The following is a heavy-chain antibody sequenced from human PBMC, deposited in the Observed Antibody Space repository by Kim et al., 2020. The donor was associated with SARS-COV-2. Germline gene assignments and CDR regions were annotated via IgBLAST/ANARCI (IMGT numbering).Heavy chain of an antibody. CDR3: ARVVYSSGWYFFDY. D-gene: IGHD6-19*01. J-gene: IGHJ4*02. V-gene: IGHV3-64*02. Sequence: YADSVKSGFTDSSDDYQNTLYLQIGSLRPEDTAVFYCARVVYSSGWYFFDYWGQGTQVTVSS.